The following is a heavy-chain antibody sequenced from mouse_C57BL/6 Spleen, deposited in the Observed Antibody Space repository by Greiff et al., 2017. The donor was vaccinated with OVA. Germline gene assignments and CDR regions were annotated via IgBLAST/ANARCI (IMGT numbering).Heavy chain of an antibody. CDR3: ASGLYGGYGY. V-gene: IGHV1-52*01. D-gene: IGHD2-10*02. Sequence: QVQLKQPGAELVRPGSSVKLSCKASGYTFTSYWMHWVKQRPIQGLEWIGNIDPSDSETHYNQKFKDKATLTVDKSSSTAYMQLSSLTSEDSAVYYCASGLYGGYGYWGQGTTLTVSS. CDR2: IDPSDSET. J-gene: IGHJ2*01. CDR1: GYTFTSYW.